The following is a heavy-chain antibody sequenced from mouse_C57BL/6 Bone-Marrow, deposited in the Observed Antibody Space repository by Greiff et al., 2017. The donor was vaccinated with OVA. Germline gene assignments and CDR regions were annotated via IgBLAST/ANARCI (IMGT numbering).Heavy chain of an antibody. Sequence: LQQPGTELVKPGASVKLSCKASGYTFTSYWMHWVKQRPGQGLEWIGNINPSNGGTNYNEKFKSKATLTVDKSSSTAYMQLSSLTSEDSAVYYCARDYYGSSYWYFDVWGTGTTVTVSS. CDR1: GYTFTSYW. J-gene: IGHJ1*03. D-gene: IGHD1-1*01. V-gene: IGHV1-53*01. CDR3: ARDYYGSSYWYFDV. CDR2: INPSNGGT.